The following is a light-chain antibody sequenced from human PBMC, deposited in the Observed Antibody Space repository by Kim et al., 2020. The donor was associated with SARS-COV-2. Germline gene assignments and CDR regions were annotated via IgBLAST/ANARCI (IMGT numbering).Light chain of an antibody. CDR1: QSVSSK. J-gene: IGKJ1*01. V-gene: IGKV3-15*01. CDR3: QQYISGWT. Sequence: AVSPGERASLSGRASQSVSSKLAWFQQKPGQAPRLLIYGASTRATGIPARFSGSGSGTEFTLSISSLQSEDFAVYYCQQYISGWTFGQGTKVDIK. CDR2: GAS.